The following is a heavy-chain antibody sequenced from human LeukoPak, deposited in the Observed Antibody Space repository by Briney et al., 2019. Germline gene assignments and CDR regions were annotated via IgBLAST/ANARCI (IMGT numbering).Heavy chain of an antibody. CDR3: ARHNGGYGDYGAPGDDAVDY. D-gene: IGHD4-17*01. CDR2: IYYSGRT. J-gene: IGHJ4*02. V-gene: IGHV4-39*01. CDR1: GGSLSSSSYY. Sequence: PSETLSHTCTVSGGSLSSSSYYWGWIRQPPGKGLEWIGSIYYSGRTYYNPSLKSRVTISVDTSKNLFSLKLSSVTAADTGVYYCARHNGGYGDYGAPGDDAVDYWGQGTLVTVSS.